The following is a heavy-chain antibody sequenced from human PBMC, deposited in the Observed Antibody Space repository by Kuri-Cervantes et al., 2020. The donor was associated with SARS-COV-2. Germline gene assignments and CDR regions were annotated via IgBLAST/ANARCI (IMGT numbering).Heavy chain of an antibody. CDR2: IIPIFGTA. Sequence: SVQVSCKAAGCTSTSYDINWVRQATGHGREGMGGIIPIFGTANYSQKFLGRVTITANKSTSTAHMELSSLRSEDTAVYNCATLACQPCHYYYNYMDVWGKGTTVTVSS. V-gene: IGHV1-69*06. CDR1: GCTSTSYD. CDR3: ATLACQPCHYYYNYMDV. J-gene: IGHJ6*03.